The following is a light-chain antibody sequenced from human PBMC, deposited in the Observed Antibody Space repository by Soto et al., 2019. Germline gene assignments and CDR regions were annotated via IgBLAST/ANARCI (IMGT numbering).Light chain of an antibody. V-gene: IGKV2-28*01. CDR3: QQGYGTVT. Sequence: DIVMTQSPLSLPVTPGKPASISCRSSQSLLHSIGYNYLDWYLQKPGQSPQVLIYLGSTRASGVPDRFSGSGSGTDFTLTISSLQPEDFATYYCQQGYGTVTFGPGTKVDI. CDR1: QSLLHSIGYNY. CDR2: LGS. J-gene: IGKJ3*01.